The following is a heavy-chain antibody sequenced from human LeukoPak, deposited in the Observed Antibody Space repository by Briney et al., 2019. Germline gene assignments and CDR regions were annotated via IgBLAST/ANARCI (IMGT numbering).Heavy chain of an antibody. V-gene: IGHV4-59*01. CDR2: IYYSGST. D-gene: IGHD2-2*01. Sequence: NPSETLSLTCTVSGGSISSYYWSWIRQPPGKGLEWIGYIYYSGSTNYNPSLKSRVTISVDTSKNQFSLKLSSVTAADTAVYYCARVRVPDYFDYWGPGTLVTVSS. J-gene: IGHJ4*02. CDR3: ARVRVPDYFDY. CDR1: GGSISSYY.